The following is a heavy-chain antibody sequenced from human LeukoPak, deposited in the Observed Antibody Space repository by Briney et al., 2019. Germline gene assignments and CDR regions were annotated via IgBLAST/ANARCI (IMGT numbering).Heavy chain of an antibody. J-gene: IGHJ4*02. CDR3: AKDRQRPLY. Sequence: GGSLRLSCAASGFTFSSYAMHWVHQAPGKGLEWVAVISYDGSNKYYADSVKGRFTISRDNSKNTLYLQMNSLRAEDTAVYYCAKDRQRPLYWGQGTLVTVSS. CDR1: GFTFSSYA. V-gene: IGHV3-30-3*01. CDR2: ISYDGSNK. D-gene: IGHD6-25*01.